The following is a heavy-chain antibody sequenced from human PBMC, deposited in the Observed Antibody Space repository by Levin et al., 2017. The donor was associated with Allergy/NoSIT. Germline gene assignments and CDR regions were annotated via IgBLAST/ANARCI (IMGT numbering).Heavy chain of an antibody. CDR3: ARGVRSYDYGGNRGGWFDP. Sequence: SQTLSLPCAVSGGSIRSGGYSWSWIRQPPGKGLEWIGYIYHSGSTYYNPSLKSRVTISVDRSKNQFSLKLSSVTAADTAVYYCARGVRSYDYGGNRGGWFDPWGQGTLVTVSS. D-gene: IGHD4-23*01. CDR1: GGSIRSGGYS. J-gene: IGHJ5*02. V-gene: IGHV4-30-2*01. CDR2: IYHSGST.